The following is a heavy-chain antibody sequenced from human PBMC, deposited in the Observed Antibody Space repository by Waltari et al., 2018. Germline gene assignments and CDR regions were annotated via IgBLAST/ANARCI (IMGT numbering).Heavy chain of an antibody. Sequence: QVQLVQSGAEVKKPGASVKVSCAASGYTFTSYLIHWVRQAPGPGLEWRGIINCGDGDTGYAQNFQGRATMTRDTSTSTVYMELTSLRSEDTAVYYCVRERGHTFDYWGQGVLVTVSS. J-gene: IGHJ4*02. D-gene: IGHD3-16*01. CDR3: VRERGHTFDY. V-gene: IGHV1-46*01. CDR1: GYTFTSYL. CDR2: INCGDGDT.